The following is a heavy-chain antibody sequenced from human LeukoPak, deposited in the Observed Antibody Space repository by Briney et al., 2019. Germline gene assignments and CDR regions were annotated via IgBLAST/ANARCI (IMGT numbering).Heavy chain of an antibody. CDR3: AKDLGSSGWPRGAFDI. V-gene: IGHV3-9*01. D-gene: IGHD6-19*01. Sequence: GGSLRLSCAASGFTFDDYAMLWVRQAPGKGLEWVSGISWNSGSTGYADSVKGRFTISRDNAKNSLYLQMNSLRAEDTALYYCAKDLGSSGWPRGAFDIWGQGTMVTVSS. CDR2: ISWNSGST. J-gene: IGHJ3*02. CDR1: GFTFDDYA.